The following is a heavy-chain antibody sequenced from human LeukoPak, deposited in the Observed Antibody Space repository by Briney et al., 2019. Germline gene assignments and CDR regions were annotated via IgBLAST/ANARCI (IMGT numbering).Heavy chain of an antibody. CDR3: AREARLASAAGLDV. CDR2: LYGSASI. J-gene: IGHJ6*02. Sequence: PAETLSLMCTVSGGSISGYYLSWIRLPAGKGLEWIGRLYGSASIKYNRSLRSRLSLSGDTSKNQFSLKLSSVTAADTAVYYCAREARLASAAGLDVWGQGTMVTVS. D-gene: IGHD5-12*01. V-gene: IGHV4-4*07. CDR1: GGSISGYY.